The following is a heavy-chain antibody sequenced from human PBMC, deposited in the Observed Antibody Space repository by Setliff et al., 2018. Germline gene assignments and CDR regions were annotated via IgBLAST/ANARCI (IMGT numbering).Heavy chain of an antibody. CDR3: VRQDILTGYYAFDY. J-gene: IGHJ4*02. V-gene: IGHV1-2*02. CDR1: GYTFTGYY. CDR2: INRHSGGT. Sequence: GASVKVSCKASGYTFTGYYIHWVRQAPGQCLEWMGWINRHSGGTNFPQTFQGRVTMTRDTSINTAYMELSGLRSDDTAVYYCVRQDILTGYYAFDYWGQGTLVTVSS. D-gene: IGHD3-9*01.